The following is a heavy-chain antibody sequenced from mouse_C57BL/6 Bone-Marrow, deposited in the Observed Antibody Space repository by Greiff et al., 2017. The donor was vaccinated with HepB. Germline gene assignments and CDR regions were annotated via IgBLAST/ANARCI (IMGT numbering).Heavy chain of an antibody. V-gene: IGHV2-9-1*01. J-gene: IGHJ2*01. Sequence: VQLQQSGPGLVAPSQSLSITCTVSGFSFTSYAISWVRQPPGKGLEWLGVIWTGGGTNYNSALKSRLSISKDNSKSQVFLKMNSLQTDDTARYYCARALLITTVVASFDYWGQGTTLTVSS. CDR1: GFSFTSYA. D-gene: IGHD1-1*01. CDR3: ARALLITTVVASFDY. CDR2: IWTGGGT.